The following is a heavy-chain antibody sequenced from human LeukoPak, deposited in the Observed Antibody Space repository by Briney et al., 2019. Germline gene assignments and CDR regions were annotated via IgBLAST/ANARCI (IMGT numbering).Heavy chain of an antibody. CDR2: INTDGSST. Sequence: AGGSLRLSCAASGFTFSSYWMQWVRQAPGKGLVWVSRINTDGSSTNYADSVKGRFTISRDNAKNTLYLQVNSLRAEDTAVYYCARGLYSSGLWGQGTLVTVSS. CDR3: ARGLYSSGL. CDR1: GFTFSSYW. D-gene: IGHD3-22*01. J-gene: IGHJ4*02. V-gene: IGHV3-74*01.